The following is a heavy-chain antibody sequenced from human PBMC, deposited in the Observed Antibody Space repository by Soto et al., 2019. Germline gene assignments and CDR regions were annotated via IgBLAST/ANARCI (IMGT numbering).Heavy chain of an antibody. CDR3: AKQGYGSGTYSLYYFDY. CDR1: GFTFSSYG. J-gene: IGHJ4*02. CDR2: TSYDGSNK. D-gene: IGHD3-10*01. V-gene: IGHV3-30*18. Sequence: GGSLRLSCAASGFTFSSYGMHWVRQAPGKGLEWVAVTSYDGSNKYYADSVKGRFTISRDNSKKTLYLQMNSLRAEDTAIYYCAKQGYGSGTYSLYYFDYWGQGTLVTVSS.